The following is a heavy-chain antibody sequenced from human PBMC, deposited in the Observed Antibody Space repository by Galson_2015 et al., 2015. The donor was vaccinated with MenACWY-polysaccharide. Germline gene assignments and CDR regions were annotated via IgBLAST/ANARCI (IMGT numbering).Heavy chain of an antibody. J-gene: IGHJ4*02. V-gene: IGHV3-74*01. CDR1: GFTFSSYW. Sequence: SLRLSCAASGFTFSSYWMHWVRHAPGKGLVWVSRIYSDGSDTTYADSVKGRFTASRDNAKNTLYLQMNSLRAEDTAVYYCARDLYPTTYYSDSSPLSDYWGQGTLVTVSS. CDR2: IYSDGSDT. CDR3: ARDLYPTTYYSDSSPLSDY. D-gene: IGHD3-22*01.